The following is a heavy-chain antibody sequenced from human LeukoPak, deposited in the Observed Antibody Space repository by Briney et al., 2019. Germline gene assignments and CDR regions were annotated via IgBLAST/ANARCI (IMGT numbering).Heavy chain of an antibody. Sequence: GGSLRLSCAASGFTFDDYAMPWVRQAPGKGLEWVSGISWNSGSIGYADSVKGRFTISRDNAKNSLYLQMNSLRAEDMALYYCAKDIYDSSGQGYWGQGTLVTVSS. V-gene: IGHV3-9*03. J-gene: IGHJ4*02. D-gene: IGHD3-22*01. CDR2: ISWNSGSI. CDR1: GFTFDDYA. CDR3: AKDIYDSSGQGY.